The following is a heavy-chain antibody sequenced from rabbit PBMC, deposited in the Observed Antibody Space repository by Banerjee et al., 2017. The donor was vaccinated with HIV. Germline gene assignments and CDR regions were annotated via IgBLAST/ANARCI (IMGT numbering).Heavy chain of an antibody. V-gene: IGHV1S40*01. CDR2: IYAGSSGTT. Sequence: QSLEESGGDLVKPGASLTLTSTASGIDFSSSYWMCWVRQAPGKGLEWIACIYAGSSGTTYYASWAKGRFTISKTSSTTVTLQMTSLTAADTATYFCARDLAGVIGWNFDLWGPGTLVTVS. J-gene: IGHJ4*01. CDR1: GIDFSSSYW. CDR3: ARDLAGVIGWNFDL. D-gene: IGHD4-1*01.